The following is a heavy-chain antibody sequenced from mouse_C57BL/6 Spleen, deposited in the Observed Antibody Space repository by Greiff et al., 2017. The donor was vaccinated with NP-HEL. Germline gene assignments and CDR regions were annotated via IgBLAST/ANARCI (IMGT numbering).Heavy chain of an antibody. CDR1: GFTFSNYW. J-gene: IGHJ3*01. CDR3: TRITTGAY. V-gene: IGHV6-3*01. D-gene: IGHD1-1*01. Sequence: EVKLEESGGGLVQPGGSMKLSCVASGFTFSNYWMNWVRQSPEKGLEWVAQIRLKSDNYATHYAESVKGRFTISRDDSKSSVYLQMNNLRAEDTGIYYCTRITTGAYWGQGTLVTVSA. CDR2: IRLKSDNYAT.